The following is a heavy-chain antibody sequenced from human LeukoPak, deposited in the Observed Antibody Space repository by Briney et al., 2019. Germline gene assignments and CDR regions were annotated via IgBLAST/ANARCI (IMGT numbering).Heavy chain of an antibody. CDR3: ARVGDYFDY. V-gene: IGHV4-39*01. Sequence: SETLSLTCTVSGGSISSSSYYWGWIRQPPGKGLEWIGSIYYSGSTYYNPSLKSRVTISVDTSKNQFSLKLSSVTAADTAVYYCARVGDYFDYWGQGALVTVSS. CDR2: IYYSGST. D-gene: IGHD2-15*01. CDR1: GGSISSSSYY. J-gene: IGHJ4*02.